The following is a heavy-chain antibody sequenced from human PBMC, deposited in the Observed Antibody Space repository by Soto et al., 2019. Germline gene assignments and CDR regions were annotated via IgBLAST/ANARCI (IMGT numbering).Heavy chain of an antibody. Sequence: SQTLSLTCTVSGDSISNSYWSWIRQPPGKGLEWIGNIYYRGSTNYNPSPKSRVTISVDTSKNQFSMKLRSVNAAETAVYYCVAAADFLNWFEPWGQGTLVTVSS. J-gene: IGHJ5*02. CDR3: VAAADFLNWFEP. CDR2: IYYRGST. D-gene: IGHD6-13*01. CDR1: GDSISNSY. V-gene: IGHV4-59*12.